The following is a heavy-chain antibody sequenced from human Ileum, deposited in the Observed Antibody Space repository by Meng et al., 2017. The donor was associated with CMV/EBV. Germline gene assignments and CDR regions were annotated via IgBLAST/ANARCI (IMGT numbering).Heavy chain of an antibody. J-gene: IGHJ4*02. CDR2: INPNGGGT. CDR3: ARALMTFEVVSLWWG. CDR1: GYSFVGFY. V-gene: IGHV1-2*02. D-gene: IGHD3-3*01. Sequence: QVQLVQSGAEVKKPGASVKVSCEASGYSFVGFYIYWVRQAPGEGLEFMGWINPNGGGTNYAQKFQDRVTMTRDTSIRTAYMELSSLRSADTAVYYCARALMTFEVVSLWWGWGQGTLVTVSS.